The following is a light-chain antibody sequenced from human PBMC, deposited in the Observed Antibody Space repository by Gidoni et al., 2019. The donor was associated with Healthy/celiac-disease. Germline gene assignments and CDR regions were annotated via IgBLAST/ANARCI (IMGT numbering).Light chain of an antibody. Sequence: DIQLTQSQSSLSASVGDRVTIPCRGSQSISSYLNWYQQKPGEAPQLLIYAACSLKSGVPSRFSVSGSGSDFTLTISSLQPEYFATDDCQQSHITPGFXGXTKVXIK. CDR3: QQSHITPG. CDR1: QSISSY. V-gene: IGKV1-39*01. CDR2: AAC. J-gene: IGKJ4*01.